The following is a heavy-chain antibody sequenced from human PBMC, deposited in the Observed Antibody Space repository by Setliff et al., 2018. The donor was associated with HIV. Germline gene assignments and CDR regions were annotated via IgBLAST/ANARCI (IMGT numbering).Heavy chain of an antibody. CDR3: ARELYREWDY. D-gene: IGHD3-10*01. CDR2: IYGGGTT. Sequence: PGGSLRLSCAASGFTVSNDYMSWVRQAPGKGLEWVSVIYGGGTTHYADSVKGRFTISRDNSKNTVYLQMNSLRVEDTAVYYCARELYREWDYWGQGTLVTVSS. CDR1: GFTVSNDY. J-gene: IGHJ4*02. V-gene: IGHV3-66*02.